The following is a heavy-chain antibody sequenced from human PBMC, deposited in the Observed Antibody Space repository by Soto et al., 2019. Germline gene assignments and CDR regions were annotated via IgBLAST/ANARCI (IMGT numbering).Heavy chain of an antibody. D-gene: IGHD2-15*01. CDR3: ARSRWSDAFDI. Sequence: SETLSLTCAVYGGSFSGYYWSWIRQPPGKGLEWIGEINHSGSTNYNPSLKSRVTISVDTSKNQFSLKLSSVTAADTAVYYCARSRWSDAFDIWGQGTMVTVSS. V-gene: IGHV4-34*01. CDR2: INHSGST. CDR1: GGSFSGYY. J-gene: IGHJ3*02.